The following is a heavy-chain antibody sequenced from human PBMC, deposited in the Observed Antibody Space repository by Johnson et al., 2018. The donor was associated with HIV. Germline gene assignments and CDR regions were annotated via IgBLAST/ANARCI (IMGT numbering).Heavy chain of an antibody. Sequence: VQLVESGGGVVQPGRSLRLSCVASGFTFSSYTMHWVRQAPGKGLEWVSRINGDGSGITYADSVKGRFTISRDNAKNTLYLQMNSLRAEDTAVYYCARASGFDMWGQGTMVTVSS. CDR2: INGDGSGI. D-gene: IGHD1-26*01. J-gene: IGHJ3*02. CDR1: GFTFSSYT. CDR3: ARASGFDM. V-gene: IGHV3-74*03.